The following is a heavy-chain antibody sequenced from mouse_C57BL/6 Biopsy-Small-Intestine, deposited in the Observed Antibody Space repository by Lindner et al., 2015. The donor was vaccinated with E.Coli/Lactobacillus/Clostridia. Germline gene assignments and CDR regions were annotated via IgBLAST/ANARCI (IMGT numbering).Heavy chain of an antibody. Sequence: VQLQESGAELVKPGASVKISCKASGYAFSSYWMNWVKQRPGKGLEWIGQIYPGDGDTNYNGKFKGKATLTADKSSSTAYMQLSSLTSDDSAVYFCARNPPRGYAMDYWGQGTSVTVSS. CDR3: ARNPPRGYAMDY. V-gene: IGHV1-80*01. CDR2: IYPGDGDT. J-gene: IGHJ4*01. CDR1: GYAFSSYW.